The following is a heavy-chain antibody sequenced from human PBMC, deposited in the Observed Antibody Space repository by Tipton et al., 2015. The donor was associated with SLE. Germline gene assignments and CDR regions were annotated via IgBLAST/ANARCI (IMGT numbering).Heavy chain of an antibody. CDR3: GGSGFMDAFDI. Sequence: GLVKPSETLSLTCAVYGGSFSGYYWSWIRQSPGKGLEWIGYIYYSGSTNYNPSLKSRVTISVDTSKNQFSLKLSSVTAADTAVYYCGGSGFMDAFDIWGQGTMVTVSS. D-gene: IGHD6-19*01. CDR2: IYYSGST. J-gene: IGHJ3*02. CDR1: GGSFSGYY. V-gene: IGHV4-59*01.